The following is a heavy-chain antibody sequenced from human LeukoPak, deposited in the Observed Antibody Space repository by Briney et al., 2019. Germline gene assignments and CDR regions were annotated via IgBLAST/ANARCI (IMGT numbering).Heavy chain of an antibody. CDR1: GFTLSSYG. Sequence: GSLRLSCAASGFTLSSYGMHWVRQAPGKGLEWVADIWFDGKNEHFADSVKGRFTISRDNSKNTMYLQINSLRAEDTAVYYCARDRHCANGVCHSPPGMDVWGQGTTVTVSS. J-gene: IGHJ6*02. D-gene: IGHD2-8*01. CDR3: ARDRHCANGVCHSPPGMDV. V-gene: IGHV3-33*01. CDR2: IWFDGKNE.